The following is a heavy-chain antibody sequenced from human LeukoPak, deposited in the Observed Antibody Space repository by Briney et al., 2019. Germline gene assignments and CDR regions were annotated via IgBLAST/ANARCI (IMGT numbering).Heavy chain of an antibody. CDR2: IYSGGST. CDR1: GFTVSSNY. Sequence: GGSLRLSCAASGFTVSSNYMSWVRQAPGKGLEWFSVIYSGGSTYYADSVKGRFTISRDNSKNTLYLQMNSLRAEDTAVYYCARDGYSYGLRSDYWGQGTLVTVSS. D-gene: IGHD5-18*01. V-gene: IGHV3-53*01. CDR3: ARDGYSYGLRSDY. J-gene: IGHJ4*02.